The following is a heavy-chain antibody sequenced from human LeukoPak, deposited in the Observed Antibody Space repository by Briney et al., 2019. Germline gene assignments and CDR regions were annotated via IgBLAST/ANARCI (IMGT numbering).Heavy chain of an antibody. CDR2: ISYDGSNK. D-gene: IGHD2-21*02. V-gene: IGHV3-30*04. Sequence: GRSLRPSCAASGFTFSSYAMHWVRQAPGKGLEWVAVISYDGSNKYYADSVKGRFTISRDNSKNTLYLQMNSLRAEDTAVYYCAREGSVVVTAIPTDYWGQGTLVTVSS. J-gene: IGHJ4*02. CDR3: AREGSVVVTAIPTDY. CDR1: GFTFSSYA.